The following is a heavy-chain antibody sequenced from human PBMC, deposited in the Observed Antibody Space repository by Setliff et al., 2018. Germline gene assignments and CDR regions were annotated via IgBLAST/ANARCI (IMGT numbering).Heavy chain of an antibody. Sequence: GASVKVSCKASGYTFTGHYINWVRLAPGQGLEWMGWIRPNGGDTQYAQKFQGRVTMTRDTSSNTAYMELRSLSSDDTAIYYCAKGTGSYCGGNSCPPYWFDPWGQGTLVTVSS. D-gene: IGHD2-21*01. V-gene: IGHV1-2*02. CDR2: IRPNGGDT. CDR3: AKGTGSYCGGNSCPPYWFDP. J-gene: IGHJ5*02. CDR1: GYTFTGHY.